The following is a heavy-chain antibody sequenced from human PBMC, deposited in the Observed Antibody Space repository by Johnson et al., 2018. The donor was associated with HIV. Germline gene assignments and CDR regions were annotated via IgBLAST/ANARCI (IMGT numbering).Heavy chain of an antibody. D-gene: IGHD3-22*01. CDR1: GFTFSSYA. CDR3: ASCESDSSGRGAFDI. CDR2: ISYDGSNK. J-gene: IGHJ3*02. V-gene: IGHV3-30*04. Sequence: QVQLVESGGGVVQPGRSLRLSCAASGFTFSSYAMHWVRQAPGKGLEWVAVISYDGSNKYYADSVKGRFPIPRDNSKNTLYLQMNSLRAEDTAVYYCASCESDSSGRGAFDIWGQGTMVTVSS.